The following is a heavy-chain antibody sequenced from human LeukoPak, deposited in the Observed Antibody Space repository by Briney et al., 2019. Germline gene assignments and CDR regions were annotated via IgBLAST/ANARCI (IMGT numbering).Heavy chain of an antibody. CDR3: ARSRVVGATAFDY. J-gene: IGHJ4*02. V-gene: IGHV3-66*02. D-gene: IGHD1-26*01. Sequence: GGSLRLSCAASGFTVSSKYMRWVRQAPGKGLEWVSVVYSDGRTYYADSVKGRFTISRDNSKNTLYLQMNSLRAEDTAVYYCARSRVVGATAFDYWGQGTLVTVSS. CDR1: GFTVSSKY. CDR2: VYSDGRT.